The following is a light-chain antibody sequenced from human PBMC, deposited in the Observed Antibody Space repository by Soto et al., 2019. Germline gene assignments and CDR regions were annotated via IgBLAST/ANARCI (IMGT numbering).Light chain of an antibody. CDR2: DTS. V-gene: IGKV3-15*01. CDR1: QSVSSSY. Sequence: EIMLTQTPGTLSLSQGERATLSCRCSQSVSSSYLAWYQQNPGQAPRLLIYDTSTRATGIPARFSGSGSGTEYTLTISSLQSEDFAVYYCQQYSNWPPITLCQGTRLEIK. CDR3: QQYSNWPPIT. J-gene: IGKJ5*01.